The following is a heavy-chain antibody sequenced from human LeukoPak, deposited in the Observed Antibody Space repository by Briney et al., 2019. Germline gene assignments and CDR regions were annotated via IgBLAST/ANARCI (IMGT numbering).Heavy chain of an antibody. Sequence: GGSLRLSCAASGFTFSSYGMHWVRQAPGKGLEWVAVISYDGSNKHYADSVKGRFTISRDNSKNTLYLQMNSLRAEDTAVYYCAKAAYDCSSTSCYGPGGFDPWGQGTLVTVSS. CDR2: ISYDGSNK. CDR3: AKAAYDCSSTSCYGPGGFDP. D-gene: IGHD2-2*01. V-gene: IGHV3-30*18. J-gene: IGHJ5*02. CDR1: GFTFSSYG.